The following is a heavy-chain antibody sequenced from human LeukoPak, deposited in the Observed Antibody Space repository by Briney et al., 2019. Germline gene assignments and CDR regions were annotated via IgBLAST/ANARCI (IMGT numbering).Heavy chain of an antibody. J-gene: IGHJ4*02. Sequence: GGSLRLSCAASGFTFSSFEMNWVRRAPGKGLEWVSYISSSGTTMYHADSVKGRFTISRDNAKNSLDLQMNSLRAEDTAVYYCAGAYYPFDYWGQGILVTVSS. CDR3: AGAYYPFDY. CDR2: ISSSGTTM. D-gene: IGHD4/OR15-4a*01. V-gene: IGHV3-48*03. CDR1: GFTFSSFE.